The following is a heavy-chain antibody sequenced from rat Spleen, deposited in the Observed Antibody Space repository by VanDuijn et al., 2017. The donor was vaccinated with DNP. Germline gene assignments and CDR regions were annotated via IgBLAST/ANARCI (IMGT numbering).Heavy chain of an antibody. J-gene: IGHJ3*01. CDR1: GFSLTSYG. V-gene: IGHV2-27*01. CDR2: IQSGGST. CDR3: ARWEGINAY. D-gene: IGHD1-11*01. Sequence: QVQLKESGPGLVQPSQTLSLTCTVSGFSLTSYGVSWVRQPPGKGLEWMGRIQSGGSTDYNSGLKSRLSISRDTSKSQVFLKMYSLQTEDTAMYFCARWEGINAYWGQGTLVTVSS.